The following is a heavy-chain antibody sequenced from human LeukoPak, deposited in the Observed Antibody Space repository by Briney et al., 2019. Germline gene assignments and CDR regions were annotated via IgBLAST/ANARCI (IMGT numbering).Heavy chain of an antibody. Sequence: PGGSLRLSCAASGFTFSSYWMHWVRQAPGKGLVWVSRINSDGSSTSYADSVKGRFTISRDNAKNTRYLQMNSLRAEDTAVYYCAMVRGVIGSFDYWGQGTLVTVSS. D-gene: IGHD3-10*01. CDR2: INSDGSST. J-gene: IGHJ4*02. CDR1: GFTFSSYW. V-gene: IGHV3-74*01. CDR3: AMVRGVIGSFDY.